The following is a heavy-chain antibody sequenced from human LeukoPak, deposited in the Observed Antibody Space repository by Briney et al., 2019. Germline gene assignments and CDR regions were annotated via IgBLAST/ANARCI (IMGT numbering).Heavy chain of an antibody. V-gene: IGHV3-7*03. Sequence: GGSLSLSCAASGLSFSGYWMTWVRQAPGKGLEWVANIKEDGSQKYYADFAKGRFTISRDNAKNSLDLQMNSLRAEDTAVYYCARRGSTDYWGQGTLVTVSS. D-gene: IGHD2/OR15-2a*01. J-gene: IGHJ4*02. CDR3: ARRGSTDY. CDR1: GLSFSGYW. CDR2: IKEDGSQK.